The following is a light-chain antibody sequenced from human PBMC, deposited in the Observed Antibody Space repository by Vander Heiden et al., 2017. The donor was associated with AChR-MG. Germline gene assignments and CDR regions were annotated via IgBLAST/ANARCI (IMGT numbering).Light chain of an antibody. J-gene: IGLJ2*01. Sequence: SYGLTQPPPVSVAPGQTARISCGGNNIGRESVHWYKQQPAQAPVLVVYDGSFRPSETPERFSGSNSGQTATLTISRVEAGDEADYYCQVCDSRSVRVVFGGGTKLTVL. CDR3: QVCDSRSVRVV. CDR2: DGS. V-gene: IGLV3-21*02. CDR1: NIGRES.